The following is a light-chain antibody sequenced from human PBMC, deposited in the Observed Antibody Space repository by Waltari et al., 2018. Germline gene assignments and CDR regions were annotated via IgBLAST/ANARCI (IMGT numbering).Light chain of an antibody. V-gene: IGKV3-20*01. CDR3: QHYVRLPAT. Sequence: EIVLTQSPGTLSLSPGERATLSCRASQSVSRTLAWYQKKPGQAPSLLIYAASTRAPGIPDRFSGSGSGTDFRLTISRLEPEDFAVYYCQHYVRLPATFGQGTKVEIK. J-gene: IGKJ1*01. CDR1: QSVSRT. CDR2: AAS.